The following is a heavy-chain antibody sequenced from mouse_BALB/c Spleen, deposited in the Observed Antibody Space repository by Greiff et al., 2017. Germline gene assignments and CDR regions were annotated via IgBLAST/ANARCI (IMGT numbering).Heavy chain of an antibody. D-gene: IGHD1-1*01. J-gene: IGHJ1*01. CDR1: GYTFTSYN. Sequence: LQQPGAELVKPGASVKMSCKASGYTFTSYNMHWVKQTPGQGLEWIGAIYPGNGDTSYNQKFKGKATLTADKSSSTAYMQLSSLTSEDSAVYYCARDYYGYWYFDVWGAGTTVTVSS. CDR2: IYPGNGDT. CDR3: ARDYYGYWYFDV. V-gene: IGHV1-12*01.